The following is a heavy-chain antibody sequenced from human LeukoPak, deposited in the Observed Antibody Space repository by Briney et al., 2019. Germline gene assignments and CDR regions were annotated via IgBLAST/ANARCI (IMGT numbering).Heavy chain of an antibody. Sequence: ASVKVSCMASGYTFTGYYMHGVRQAPGQGLQWMGWINPSSGDTNYAQKFQGRVTMTRDTSINTAYMELSRLRSDDTAVYYCASTGQQLVDGDWFDPWGQGTLVTVSS. V-gene: IGHV1-2*02. CDR2: INPSSGDT. CDR3: ASTGQQLVDGDWFDP. CDR1: GYTFTGYY. J-gene: IGHJ5*02. D-gene: IGHD6-13*01.